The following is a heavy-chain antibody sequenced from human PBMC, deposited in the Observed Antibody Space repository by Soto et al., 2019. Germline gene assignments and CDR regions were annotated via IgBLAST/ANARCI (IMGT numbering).Heavy chain of an antibody. V-gene: IGHV1-69*01. CDR2: IIPIYGTV. D-gene: IGHD3-22*01. J-gene: IGHJ3*02. CDR1: GGTFSSDA. CDR3: ATYYYESSGYSIVGAFDI. Sequence: QVQLVQSGAEVKQPGSSVKVSCKASGGTFSSDAINWVRQAPGQGLEWMGGIIPIYGTVNYAQKLQGRVTITADESTSTVYMELSSLRSADTAVYCCATYYYESSGYSIVGAFDIRGQGTLVTVSS.